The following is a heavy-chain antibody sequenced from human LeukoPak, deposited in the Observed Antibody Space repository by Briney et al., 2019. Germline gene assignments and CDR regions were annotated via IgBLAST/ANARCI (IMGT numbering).Heavy chain of an antibody. CDR1: GGTFSSYA. J-gene: IGHJ4*02. CDR3: AGGYSSSWYPRPPFFDY. Sequence: ASVKVSCKASGGTFSSYAISWVRQAPGQGLEWMGGIIPIFGTANYAQKFQGRVTITADESTSTAYMELSSLRSEGTAVYYCAGGYSSSWYPRPPFFDYWGQGTLVTVSS. D-gene: IGHD6-13*01. V-gene: IGHV1-69*13. CDR2: IIPIFGTA.